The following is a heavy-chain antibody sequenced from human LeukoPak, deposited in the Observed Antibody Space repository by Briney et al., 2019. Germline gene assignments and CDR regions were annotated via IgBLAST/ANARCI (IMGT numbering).Heavy chain of an antibody. J-gene: IGHJ2*01. CDR3: ARGYYGLGSYCYFDL. CDR1: GFTFSSYS. Sequence: GGSLRLSCAASGFTFSSYSMNWVRQAPGKGLEWVSSISSNTNYIYYADSVKGRFTISRDNAKNSLYLQMNSLRAEDTAVYYCARGYYGLGSYCYFDLWGRGTLVTVSS. CDR2: ISSNTNYI. V-gene: IGHV3-21*01. D-gene: IGHD3-10*01.